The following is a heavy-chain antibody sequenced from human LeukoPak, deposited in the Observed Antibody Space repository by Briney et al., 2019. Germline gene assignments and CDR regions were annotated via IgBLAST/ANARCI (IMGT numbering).Heavy chain of an antibody. D-gene: IGHD1-20*01. CDR2: INHSGTT. CDR3: ARRDAYNLYYAFDM. CDR1: TASITSSNY. J-gene: IGHJ3*02. Sequence: SETLSLTCAVATASITSSNYWSWVRQPPGKGLEWIGEINHSGTTNYNPSLRSRVTISVDKSKNQFSLKLSSVTAADTALYYCARRDAYNLYYAFDMWGQGTMVTVSS. V-gene: IGHV4-4*02.